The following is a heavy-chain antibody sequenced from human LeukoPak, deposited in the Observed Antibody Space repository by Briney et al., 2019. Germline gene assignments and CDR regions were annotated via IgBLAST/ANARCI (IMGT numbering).Heavy chain of an antibody. CDR3: AKAGLTGTHFDY. Sequence: GRSLRLSCAASGFTFDDYAMHWVRQAPGKGLEGVSGISWNSGSIGYADSVKGRFTMSRDNAKNSLYLQMNSLSAEDTALYYCAKAGLTGTHFDYWGQGTLVTVSS. V-gene: IGHV3-9*01. J-gene: IGHJ4*02. D-gene: IGHD1-20*01. CDR2: ISWNSGSI. CDR1: GFTFDDYA.